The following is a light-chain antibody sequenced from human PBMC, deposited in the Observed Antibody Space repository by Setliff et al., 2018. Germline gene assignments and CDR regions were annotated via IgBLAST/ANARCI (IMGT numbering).Light chain of an antibody. CDR3: LSYTSDTTHAV. CDR2: DVT. J-gene: IGLJ3*02. Sequence: QSALTQPAAVSGSPGQSIAISCTGTSRDVGGYNFVSWYQHHPDKAPKLMIYDVTVRPSGVSDRFSGSRSGNTASLTISRLQAEDEADYYCLSYTSDTTHAVFGGGTKVTVL. CDR1: SRDVGGYNF. V-gene: IGLV2-14*03.